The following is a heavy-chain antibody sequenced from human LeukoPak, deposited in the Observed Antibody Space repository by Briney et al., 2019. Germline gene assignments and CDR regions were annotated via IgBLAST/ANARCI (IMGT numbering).Heavy chain of an antibody. CDR2: IKGDGSSK. J-gene: IGHJ6*02. CDR1: GLTFSNQW. CDR3: AKGHGSGSYYSHYYGMDV. Sequence: GGSLRLSCVASGLTFSNQWMSWVRQAPGKGLEWVANIKGDGSSKYYVESVKGRFTISRDNAKNSLYLQMNSLRAEDTALYYCAKGHGSGSYYSHYYGMDVWGQGTTVTVSS. D-gene: IGHD3-10*01. V-gene: IGHV3-7*03.